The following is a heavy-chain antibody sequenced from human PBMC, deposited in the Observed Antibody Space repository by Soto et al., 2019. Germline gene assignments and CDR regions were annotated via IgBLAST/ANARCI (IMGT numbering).Heavy chain of an antibody. D-gene: IGHD2-15*01. CDR1: GGSFSGYY. J-gene: IGHJ6*02. CDR3: ARGRLLPYYYYCGMDV. CDR2: INHSGST. Sequence: QVQLQQWGAGLLKPSETLSLTCAVYGGSFSGYYWSWIRQPPGKGLEWIGEINHSGSTNYNPSLKSRVTISVDTSKNQFSLKLSSVTAADTAVYYCARGRLLPYYYYCGMDVWGQGTTVTVSS. V-gene: IGHV4-34*01.